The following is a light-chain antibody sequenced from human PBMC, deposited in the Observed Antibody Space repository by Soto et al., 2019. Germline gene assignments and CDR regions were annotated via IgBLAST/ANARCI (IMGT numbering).Light chain of an antibody. V-gene: IGLV2-14*03. Sequence: QSVLTQSASVSGSPGQSITVSCTGTTSDVGGFDYVSWYQQHPGKAPKLMIFDVSNRPSGVSDRFSGSKSGNTASLTISGLQAEDEADYYCSSYTTTGTQVFGTGTKLTVL. CDR3: SSYTTTGTQV. CDR2: DVS. J-gene: IGLJ1*01. CDR1: TSDVGGFDY.